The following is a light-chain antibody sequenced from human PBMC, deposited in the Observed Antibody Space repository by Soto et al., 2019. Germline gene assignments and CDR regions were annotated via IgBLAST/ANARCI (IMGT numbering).Light chain of an antibody. J-gene: IGLJ1*01. Sequence: QSALTQPRSVSGSPGQSVTISCTGTSSDVGGYNYVSWYRQYPGKAPKLMVSDVTKRPSGVPDRFSGSKSGNTASLTISGLLAEDEADYYCCSYAGSYTYVFGTGTKVTVL. CDR1: SSDVGGYNY. V-gene: IGLV2-11*01. CDR2: DVT. CDR3: CSYAGSYTYV.